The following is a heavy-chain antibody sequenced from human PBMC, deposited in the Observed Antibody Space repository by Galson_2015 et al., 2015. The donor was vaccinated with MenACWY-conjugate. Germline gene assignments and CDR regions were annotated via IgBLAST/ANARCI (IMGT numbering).Heavy chain of an antibody. CDR1: GFTFSNFW. CDR3: ARERWFRGVFFYQ. CDR2: IKQDGSEK. D-gene: IGHD3-10*01. V-gene: IGHV3-7*01. J-gene: IGHJ4*02. Sequence: SLRLSCAASGFTFSNFWMSWVRQAPGKELEWVASIKQDGSEKYLVDSVKGRFTISRDNAENSLFLQMNSLRAEDTDVYSGARERWFRGVFFYQWAKGTLSPVSS.